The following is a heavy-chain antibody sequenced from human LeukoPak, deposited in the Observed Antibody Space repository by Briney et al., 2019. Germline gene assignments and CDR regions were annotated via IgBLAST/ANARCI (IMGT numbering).Heavy chain of an antibody. Sequence: GGSLRLSCAASGFTFSSYWMSWVRQAPGKGLEWVSLISSSSSYIYYADSVKGRFTISRDNAKNSLYLQMNSLRAEDTAVYYCARDRGSYPVDYWGQGTLVTVSS. J-gene: IGHJ4*02. CDR3: ARDRGSYPVDY. CDR1: GFTFSSYW. D-gene: IGHD3-16*02. V-gene: IGHV3-21*01. CDR2: ISSSSSYI.